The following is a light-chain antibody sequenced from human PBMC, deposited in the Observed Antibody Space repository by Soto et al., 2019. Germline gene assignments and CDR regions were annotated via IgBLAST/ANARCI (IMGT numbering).Light chain of an antibody. V-gene: IGKV3-20*01. Sequence: EIVLTQSPGTLSLSPGERATLSCRASQSISSTYLAWYQQKPGQAPGLLIYDASSRATGIPDRFSGSGSGTDFTLTISRLEPEDFAVYYCQQYGSSLRTFGQGTRVDIK. CDR3: QQYGSSLRT. CDR1: QSISSTY. CDR2: DAS. J-gene: IGKJ1*01.